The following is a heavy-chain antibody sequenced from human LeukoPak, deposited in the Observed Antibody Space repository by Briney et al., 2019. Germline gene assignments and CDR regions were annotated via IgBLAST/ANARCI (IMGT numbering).Heavy chain of an antibody. V-gene: IGHV3-53*01. Sequence: GGSLRLSCAASGFTVSSNYMSWVRQAPGKGLEWVSVIYSGGSTYYADSVKGRFTISRDNSKNTLYLQMNSLRAEDTAVYYYARETSYGDYTFGYWGQGTLVTVSS. D-gene: IGHD4-17*01. CDR2: IYSGGST. CDR3: ARETSYGDYTFGY. CDR1: GFTVSSNY. J-gene: IGHJ4*02.